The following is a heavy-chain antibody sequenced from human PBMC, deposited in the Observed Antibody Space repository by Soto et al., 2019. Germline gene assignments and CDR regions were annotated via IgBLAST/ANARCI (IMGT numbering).Heavy chain of an antibody. CDR1: GFTFSSYS. CDR2: ISSSSSTI. J-gene: IGHJ3*02. CDR3: ARAITGYDLDDAFDI. D-gene: IGHD5-12*01. V-gene: IGHV3-48*01. Sequence: GGSLRLSCAASGFTFSSYSMNWVRQAPGKGLEWVSYISSSSSTIYYADSVKVRFTISRDNAKNSLYLQMNSLRAEDTAVYYCARAITGYDLDDAFDIWGQGTMVTVSS.